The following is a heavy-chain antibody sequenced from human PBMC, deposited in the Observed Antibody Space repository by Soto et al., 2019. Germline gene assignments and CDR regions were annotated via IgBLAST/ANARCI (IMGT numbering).Heavy chain of an antibody. CDR3: ARRTPNASGSYFAGDF. CDR1: GYTFTNYG. D-gene: IGHD3-10*01. Sequence: QVQLVQSGAEVKKPGASVNISCKASGYTFTNYGVSWVRQAPGQGLEWMGWISAYSGLTHYPQHLQGRVTMTTDTSTTTAHLELGSLTSDDTAVYYCARRTPNASGSYFAGDFWGQGTLITVSS. J-gene: IGHJ4*02. V-gene: IGHV1-18*04. CDR2: ISAYSGLT.